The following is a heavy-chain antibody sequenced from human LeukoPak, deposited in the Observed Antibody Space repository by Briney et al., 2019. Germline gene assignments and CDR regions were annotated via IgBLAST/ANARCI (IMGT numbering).Heavy chain of an antibody. D-gene: IGHD3-3*01. V-gene: IGHV4-34*01. CDR2: INHSGST. Sequence: NPSETLSLTCAVYGGSFSGYYWSWIRQPPGKGLEWIGEINHSGSTNYNPSLKSRVTISVDTSKNQFSLKLSSVTAADTAVYYCAREPHYDFWSGYYRNFDYWGQGTLVTVSS. J-gene: IGHJ4*02. CDR3: AREPHYDFWSGYYRNFDY. CDR1: GGSFSGYY.